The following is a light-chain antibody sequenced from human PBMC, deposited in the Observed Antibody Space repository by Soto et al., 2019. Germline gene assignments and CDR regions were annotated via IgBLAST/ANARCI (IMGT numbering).Light chain of an antibody. CDR1: QSISSW. Sequence: DIQMTQSPSTLSASVGDRVTITCRASQSISSWLAWYQQKPGKAPKLLIYKASTLESGVPSRFSGSGSGTEFTLTISSLQPDDFATYYRQQSFTFSPGTKVDIK. CDR2: KAS. J-gene: IGKJ3*01. V-gene: IGKV1-5*03. CDR3: QQSFT.